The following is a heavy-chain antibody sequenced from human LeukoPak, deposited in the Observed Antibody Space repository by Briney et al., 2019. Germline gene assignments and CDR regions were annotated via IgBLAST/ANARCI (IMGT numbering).Heavy chain of an antibody. Sequence: PGGSLRLSCAASGFTFSSAWMNWVRQAPGKGLEWVGRIKSETDGGTTDYAAPVKGTFTISRDDSENTLYLQMNSLRAEDTAVYSCAKHPEWGLQGFFQQWGQGTLVTVSS. V-gene: IGHV3-15*07. D-gene: IGHD1-26*01. CDR2: IKSETDGGTT. J-gene: IGHJ1*01. CDR1: GFTFSSAW. CDR3: AKHPEWGLQGFFQQ.